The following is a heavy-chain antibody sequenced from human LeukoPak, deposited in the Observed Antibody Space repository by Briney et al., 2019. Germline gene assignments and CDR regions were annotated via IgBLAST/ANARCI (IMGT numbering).Heavy chain of an antibody. D-gene: IGHD3-10*01. CDR3: ARDQGWFGGSRYYYYYYMDV. CDR1: GGSISSSNYF. Sequence: SETLSLTCTVSGGSISSSNYFWGWIRQPPGKGLECIGYILNTGNTNYNPSLQSRVTMSLDTSKNHFSLKLTSVTAADTAVYYCARDQGWFGGSRYYYYYYMDVWGKGTTVTISS. V-gene: IGHV4-39*07. CDR2: ILNTGNT. J-gene: IGHJ6*03.